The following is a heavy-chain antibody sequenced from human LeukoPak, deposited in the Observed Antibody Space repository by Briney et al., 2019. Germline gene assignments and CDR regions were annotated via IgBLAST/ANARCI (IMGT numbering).Heavy chain of an antibody. CDR3: ARDLPSGYYDSSGYQFGYYFDY. J-gene: IGHJ4*02. V-gene: IGHV3-20*04. CDR1: GFTFDDYG. D-gene: IGHD3-22*01. CDR2: INWNGGST. Sequence: GGSLRLSCAASGFTFDDYGMSWVRQAPGKWLEWVSGINWNGGSTGYADSVKGRFTISRDNAKNSLYLQMNSLRAEDTALYYCARDLPSGYYDSSGYQFGYYFDYWGQGTLVTVSS.